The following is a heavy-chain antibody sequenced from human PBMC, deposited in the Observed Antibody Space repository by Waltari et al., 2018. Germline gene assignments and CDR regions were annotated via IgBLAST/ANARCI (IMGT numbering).Heavy chain of an antibody. D-gene: IGHD3-22*01. CDR3: ASCYDSSGYYDYYFDY. V-gene: IGHV1-69*05. CDR1: GGTFSSYA. Sequence: QVQLVQSGAEVKKPGSSVKVSCKASGGTFSSYAISWVRQAPGQGLEWMGGIIPIFGTANYAQKFQGRVTITTDESTSTAYMELSSLRSEDTAVYYCASCYDSSGYYDYYFDYWGQGTLVTVSS. J-gene: IGHJ4*02. CDR2: IIPIFGTA.